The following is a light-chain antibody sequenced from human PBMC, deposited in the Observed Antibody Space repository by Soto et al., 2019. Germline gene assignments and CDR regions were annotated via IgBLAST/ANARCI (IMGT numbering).Light chain of an antibody. CDR3: SSYASSSTLV. V-gene: IGLV2-14*01. Sequence: QSVLTQPASVSGSPGQSIAISCTGTSSDIGSYHYVSWYQHHPGKAPKLIIYEVSNRPSGVSDRFSGSKSGNTASLTISGLQAEDEADYYCSSYASSSTLVFGGGTKLTVL. CDR2: EVS. CDR1: SSDIGSYHY. J-gene: IGLJ2*01.